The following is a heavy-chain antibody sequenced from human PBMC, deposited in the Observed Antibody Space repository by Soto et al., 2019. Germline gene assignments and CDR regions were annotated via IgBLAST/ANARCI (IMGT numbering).Heavy chain of an antibody. Sequence: QVQLQQWGAGLLKPSETLSLTCAVYGGSFSGYYWSWIRQPPGKGLEWIGEINHSGSTNYNPSLKSRVTISVDTSKTQFSLKLSSVTAADTAVYYCARGSTVYGGGYNWFDPWGQGTLVTVSS. V-gene: IGHV4-34*01. D-gene: IGHD4-17*01. CDR1: GGSFSGYY. J-gene: IGHJ5*02. CDR2: INHSGST. CDR3: ARGSTVYGGGYNWFDP.